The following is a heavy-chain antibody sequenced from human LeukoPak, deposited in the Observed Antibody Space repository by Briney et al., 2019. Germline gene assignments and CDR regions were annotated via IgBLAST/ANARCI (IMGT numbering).Heavy chain of an antibody. CDR3: ARHGPYYYDSSGSYYSDY. V-gene: IGHV5-10-1*01. D-gene: IGHD3-22*01. CDR2: IDPSDSYT. Sequence: GESLKISCKGSGYSFTSYWISWVRQMPGKGLEWMGTIDPSDSYTNYSPSFQGHVTISADKSINTAYLQWRSLKASDTAMFYCARHGPYYYDSSGSYYSDYWGQGTLVTVSS. CDR1: GYSFTSYW. J-gene: IGHJ4*02.